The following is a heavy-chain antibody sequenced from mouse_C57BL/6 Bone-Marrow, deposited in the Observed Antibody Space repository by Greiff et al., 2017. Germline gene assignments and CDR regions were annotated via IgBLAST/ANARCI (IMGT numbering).Heavy chain of an antibody. CDR1: GYSFTGYY. V-gene: IGHV1-42*01. Sequence: VQLQQSGPELVKPGASVKISCKASGYSFTGYYMNWVKQSPEKSLEWIGEINPSTGGTTYNQKFKAKATLTVDKSSSTAYMQLKSLTSEDSAVYYCARGGRPLFAYWGQGTLVTVSA. CDR2: INPSTGGT. CDR3: ARGGRPLFAY. J-gene: IGHJ3*01.